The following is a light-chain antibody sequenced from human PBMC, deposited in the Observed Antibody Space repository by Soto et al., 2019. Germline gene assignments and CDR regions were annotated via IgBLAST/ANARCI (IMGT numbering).Light chain of an antibody. CDR3: QSYDSSLSVGV. CDR1: SSNIGAGYD. V-gene: IGLV1-40*01. Sequence: QAVVTQPPSVSGAPGQRVTISCTGSSSNIGAGYDVHWYQQLPGTAPKLLIYGNSNRPSGVPDQFSGSKSGTSASLAITGLQAEDEADYYCQSYDSSLSVGVFGTGTKLTVL. J-gene: IGLJ1*01. CDR2: GNS.